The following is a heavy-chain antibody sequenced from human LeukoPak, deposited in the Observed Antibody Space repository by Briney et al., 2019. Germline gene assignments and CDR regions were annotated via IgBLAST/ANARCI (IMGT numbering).Heavy chain of an antibody. V-gene: IGHV3-11*04. D-gene: IGHD2-21*02. J-gene: IGHJ4*02. CDR1: GFTFSDYY. Sequence: GGSLRLSCAASGFTFSDYYMSWIRQAPGKGLEWVSYISSSGSTIYYADSVKGRFTISRDNAKNSLYLQRNSLRAEDTAVYYCARDAARGDCIVDYWGQGTLVTVSS. CDR2: ISSSGSTI. CDR3: ARDAARGDCIVDY.